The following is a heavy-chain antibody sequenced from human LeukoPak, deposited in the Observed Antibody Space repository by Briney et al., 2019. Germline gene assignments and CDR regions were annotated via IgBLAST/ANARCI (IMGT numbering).Heavy chain of an antibody. CDR2: ISAYNGNT. CDR3: ARSVQEDYYYYGMDV. CDR1: GYTFTSYG. V-gene: IGHV1-18*01. J-gene: IGHJ6*04. Sequence: ASVKVSCKASGYTFTSYGISWVRQAPGQGLEWMGWISAYNGNTNYAQKLQGRVTMTTDTSTSTAYMELRSLRSDDTAVYYCARSVQEDYYYYGMDVWAKGTTVTVSS.